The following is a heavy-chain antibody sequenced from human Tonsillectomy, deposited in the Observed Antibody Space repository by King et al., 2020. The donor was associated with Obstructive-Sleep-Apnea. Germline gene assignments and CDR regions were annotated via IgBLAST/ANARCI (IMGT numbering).Heavy chain of an antibody. V-gene: IGHV4-59*01. CDR1: AGSMSPYY. CDR3: ARGDGYNIF. J-gene: IGHJ4*02. D-gene: IGHD5-24*01. Sequence: VQLQESGTGLVKPSETLSLTCTVSAGSMSPYYWSWLRQPPGKGLEWIGYRNYSGSTNYNPSLKSRVTISVDTSKNQFSLKLKSVTAADTAVYYCARGDGYNIFWGQGTQVTVSS. CDR2: RNYSGST.